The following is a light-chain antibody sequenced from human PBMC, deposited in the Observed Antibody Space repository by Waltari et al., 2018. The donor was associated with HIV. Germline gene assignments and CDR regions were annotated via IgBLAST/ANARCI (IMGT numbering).Light chain of an antibody. CDR2: GTS. V-gene: IGKV3-15*01. CDR3: HHYNNWRET. CDR1: QGVNSN. Sequence: EILITQSPATLSVSPGERATLSYRASQGVNSNLAWYQQKPGQTPRLLIYGTSTRATDIPARFSGSGSGTEFTLTISSLQSEDFAVYYCHHYNNWRETFGQGTKVEIK. J-gene: IGKJ1*01.